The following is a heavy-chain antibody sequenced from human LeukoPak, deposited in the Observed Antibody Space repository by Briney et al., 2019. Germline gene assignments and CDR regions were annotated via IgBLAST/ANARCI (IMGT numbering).Heavy chain of an antibody. V-gene: IGHV4-39*01. CDR3: ARLEGIVGATIDY. D-gene: IGHD1-26*01. Sequence: SSETLSLTCTVSGGSISSSSYYWGWIRQPPGKGLEWIGSIYYSGSTYYNPSLKSRVTISVDTSKNQFSLKLSSVTAADTAVYYCARLEGIVGATIDYWGQGTLVTVSS. CDR2: IYYSGST. J-gene: IGHJ4*02. CDR1: GGSISSSSYY.